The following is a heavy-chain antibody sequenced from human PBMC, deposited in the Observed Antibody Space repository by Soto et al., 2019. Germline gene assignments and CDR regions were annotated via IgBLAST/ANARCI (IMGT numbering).Heavy chain of an antibody. CDR3: ARDYNHLWSGHFDY. Sequence: ETGGRLVQPGGSLRLSCAASGFTFSDYSMNWVRQAPGRGLEWVSYISSSSFTIHYADSVEGQFAISRDNAKNSLYLQMNSLRAEDTAVYYCARDYNHLWSGHFDYCGQGALVTVSS. CDR1: GFTFSDYS. CDR2: ISSSSFTI. V-gene: IGHV3-48*01. J-gene: IGHJ4*02. D-gene: IGHD3-3*01.